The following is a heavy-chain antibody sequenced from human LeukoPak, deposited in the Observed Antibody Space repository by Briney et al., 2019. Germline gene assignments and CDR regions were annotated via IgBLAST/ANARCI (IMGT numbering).Heavy chain of an antibody. J-gene: IGHJ4*02. V-gene: IGHV3-48*02. D-gene: IGHD2-8*01. CDR3: ASAGNGLY. CDR1: GFSFSSYS. CDR2: ISSSSNTI. Sequence: HGGSLRLSCVASGFSFSSYSMSWVRQAPGEGLKRVPYISSSSNTIYYADSVNGRFTISRDNVKNSMYLQMNSLRDEDTAVYYCASAGNGLYWGQGTLVTVSS.